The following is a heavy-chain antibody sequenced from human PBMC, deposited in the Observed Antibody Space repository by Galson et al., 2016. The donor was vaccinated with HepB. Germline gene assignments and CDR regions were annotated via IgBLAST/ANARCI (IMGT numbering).Heavy chain of an antibody. J-gene: IGHJ5*01. Sequence: SLRLSCAASGFTFINYAMSWVRQAPGKGLEWVSGISDSGGSTYFADSVMGRFTISRDNSKNTLNLQMSSLRAEDTAVYYCAKVATPNRNYENWFDSWGQGTLVTVSS. CDR3: AKVATPNRNYENWFDS. V-gene: IGHV3-23*01. CDR1: GFTFINYA. CDR2: ISDSGGST. D-gene: IGHD4-11*01.